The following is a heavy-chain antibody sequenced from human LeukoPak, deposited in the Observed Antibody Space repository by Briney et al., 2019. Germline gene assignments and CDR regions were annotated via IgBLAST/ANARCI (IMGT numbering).Heavy chain of an antibody. CDR2: IYYSGTT. V-gene: IGHV4-59*08. CDR3: ARGVGGYCSGGSCYSGPNWFDP. CDR1: GGSISNYY. Sequence: SETLSLTCTVSGGSISNYYWNWIRQPPGKGLEWIGYIYYSGTTNYNPSLKSRVSMSVDTSKNQFSLKLSSVTAADTAVYYCARGVGGYCSGGSCYSGPNWFDPWGQGTLVTVSS. J-gene: IGHJ5*02. D-gene: IGHD2-15*01.